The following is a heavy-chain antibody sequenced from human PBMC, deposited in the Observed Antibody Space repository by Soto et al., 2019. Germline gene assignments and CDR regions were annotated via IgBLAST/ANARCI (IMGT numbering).Heavy chain of an antibody. Sequence: HPGGSLRLSCAASGFTFSSYAMSWVRQAPGKGLEWVSAISGSGGSTYYADSVKGRFTISRDNSKNTLYLQMNSLRAEDTAVYYCAKDKDPSSGYTLYYYGMDVWGQGTTVTVSS. D-gene: IGHD3-22*01. V-gene: IGHV3-23*01. CDR1: GFTFSSYA. CDR2: ISGSGGST. J-gene: IGHJ6*02. CDR3: AKDKDPSSGYTLYYYGMDV.